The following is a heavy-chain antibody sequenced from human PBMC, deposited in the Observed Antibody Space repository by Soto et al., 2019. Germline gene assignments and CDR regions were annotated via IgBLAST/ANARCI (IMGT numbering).Heavy chain of an antibody. CDR1: GHDFSSYG. CDR3: VRDPKRNDY. V-gene: IGHV1-18*04. Sequence: QVQLVQSGAEVKKPGASVKVSCKASGHDFSSYGISWVRQAPGQGLEWMGWISASNGNRDCAQQFQGRVTITSDTSRSTAYMELRSLRSDDTAVYYCVRDPKRNDYWGQGTLVNVSS. J-gene: IGHJ4*02. CDR2: ISASNGNR.